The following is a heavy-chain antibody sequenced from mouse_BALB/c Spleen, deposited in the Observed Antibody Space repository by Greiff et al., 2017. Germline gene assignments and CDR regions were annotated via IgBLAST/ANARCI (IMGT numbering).Heavy chain of an antibody. CDR1: GFTFSSYA. J-gene: IGHJ3*01. D-gene: IGHD2-14*01. Sequence: EVKLEESGGGLVKPGGSLKLSCAASGFTFSSYAMSWVRQTPEKRLEWVASIRSGGSTYYPDSVKGRFTISRDNARNILYLQMSSLRSEDTAMYYCARYYRYDEEAWFAYWGQGTLVTVSA. CDR2: IRSGGST. V-gene: IGHV5-6-5*01. CDR3: ARYYRYDEEAWFAY.